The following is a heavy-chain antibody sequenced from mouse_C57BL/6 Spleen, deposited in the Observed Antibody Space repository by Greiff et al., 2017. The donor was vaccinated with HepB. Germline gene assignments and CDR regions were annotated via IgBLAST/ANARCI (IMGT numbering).Heavy chain of an antibody. J-gene: IGHJ4*01. D-gene: IGHD2-1*01. Sequence: QVQLQQSGPELVKPGASVKISCKASGYAFSSSWMNWVKQRPGKGLEWIGRIYPGDGDTNYNGKFKGKATLTADKYSSTSYMQLSSLTSVDSAVYCCARDYGNSYAMDYWGQGTSVTVSS. V-gene: IGHV1-82*01. CDR1: GYAFSSSW. CDR3: ARDYGNSYAMDY. CDR2: IYPGDGDT.